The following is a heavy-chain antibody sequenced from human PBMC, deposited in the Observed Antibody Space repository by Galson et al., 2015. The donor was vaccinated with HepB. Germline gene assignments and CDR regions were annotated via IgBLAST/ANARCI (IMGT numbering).Heavy chain of an antibody. Sequence: LRLSCAASGFTFEDYTMHWVRQAPGKGLEWISFISWDGGSSYSVDSVRGRFTISRDNSKNSLYLQMSSLRTEDTALYYCAKGRGYSYAYLPHVWGRGTTVTVSS. CDR3: AKGRGYSYAYLPHV. CDR1: GFTFEDYT. J-gene: IGHJ6*04. CDR2: ISWDGGSS. V-gene: IGHV3-43*01. D-gene: IGHD5-18*01.